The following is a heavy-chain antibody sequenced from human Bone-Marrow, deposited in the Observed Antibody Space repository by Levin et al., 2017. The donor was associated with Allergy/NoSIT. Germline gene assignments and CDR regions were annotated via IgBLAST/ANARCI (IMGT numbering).Heavy chain of an antibody. CDR2: VNPNSGDT. J-gene: IGHJ4*02. D-gene: IGHD1-1*01. V-gene: IGHV1-2*02. Sequence: PLASVKVSCKASGATVTAYYIHWVRQAPGQGLEWMGWVNPNSGDTNYAQKFQGRVTMTRDTSISTVYMELSRLRSDDTAVYYCAALLHGTFDYWGQGTLVTVSS. CDR3: AALLHGTFDY. CDR1: GATVTAYY.